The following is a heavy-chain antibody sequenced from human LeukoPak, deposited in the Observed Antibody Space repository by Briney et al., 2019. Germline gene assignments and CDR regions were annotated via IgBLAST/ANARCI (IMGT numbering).Heavy chain of an antibody. CDR3: ARDRNGDQRANAFDI. J-gene: IGHJ3*02. CDR1: GYTLTELS. CDR2: FDPEDGET. D-gene: IGHD2-21*02. V-gene: IGHV1-24*01. Sequence: ASVKVSCKVSGYTLTELSMHWVRQAPGKGLEWMGGFDPEDGETIYAQKFQGRVTMTRDTSTSTVYKELSSLRSEDTAVYYCARDRNGDQRANAFDIWGQGTMVTVSS.